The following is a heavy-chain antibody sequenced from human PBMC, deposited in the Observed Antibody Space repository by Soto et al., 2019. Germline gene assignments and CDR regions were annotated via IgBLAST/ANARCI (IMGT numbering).Heavy chain of an antibody. Sequence: ASAKVSCKACGYTFTSYAMHWVRQAPGQRLEWMGWINAGNGNTKYSQKFQGRVTITRDTSASTAYMELSSLRSEDTAVYYCARVADITMVRGPLDYWGQGTLVTVS. CDR1: GYTFTSYA. D-gene: IGHD3-10*01. CDR3: ARVADITMVRGPLDY. V-gene: IGHV1-3*01. CDR2: INAGNGNT. J-gene: IGHJ4*02.